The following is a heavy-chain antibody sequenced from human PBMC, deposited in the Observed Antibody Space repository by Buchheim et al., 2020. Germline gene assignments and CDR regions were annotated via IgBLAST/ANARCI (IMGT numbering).Heavy chain of an antibody. CDR2: IYYSGST. CDR1: GGSISSSSYY. D-gene: IGHD3-10*01. Sequence: QVQLQESGPGLVKPSETLSLTCTVSGGSISSSSYYWGWIRQPPGKGLEWIGSIYYSGSTYYNPSLKSRVTISVDTSKNQFSLKLSSVTAADTAVYYCARQTMVRGASTLDYWGQGTL. CDR3: ARQTMVRGASTLDY. J-gene: IGHJ4*02. V-gene: IGHV4-39*01.